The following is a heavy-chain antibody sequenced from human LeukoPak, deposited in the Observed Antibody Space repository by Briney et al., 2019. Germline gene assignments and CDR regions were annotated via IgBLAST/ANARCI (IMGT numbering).Heavy chain of an antibody. CDR3: ARGLDNGDPLDY. V-gene: IGHV4-59*01. J-gene: IGHJ4*02. CDR2: IFSSGNT. D-gene: IGHD4-17*01. Sequence: SETLSLTCTVSGXSISSYSWSWVRQPPGKRLEWIGYIFSSGNTNYNPPLKSRVTISVDTSKNQFSLKVNSVTAEDTAVYYCARGLDNGDPLDYWGQGTLVTVAS. CDR1: GXSISSYS.